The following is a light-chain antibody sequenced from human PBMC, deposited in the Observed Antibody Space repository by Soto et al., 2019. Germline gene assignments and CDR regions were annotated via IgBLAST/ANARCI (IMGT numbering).Light chain of an antibody. V-gene: IGKV3-20*01. CDR3: QQYGSSPLT. J-gene: IGKJ4*01. CDR2: GAS. CDR1: QSVSRYY. Sequence: ENVLTQSPGTLSFSPGERATLSCRASQSVSRYYLTWYQQKPGQAPRLLIYGASSRATGIPDRFSGSGSGTDFTLTISRLEPEDFAVYYCQQYGSSPLTFGGGTKVDIK.